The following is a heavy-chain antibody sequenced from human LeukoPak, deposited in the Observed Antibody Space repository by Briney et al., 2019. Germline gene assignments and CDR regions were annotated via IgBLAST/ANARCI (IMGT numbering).Heavy chain of an antibody. CDR3: ARDYSNPHFDY. D-gene: IGHD4-11*01. J-gene: IGHJ4*02. V-gene: IGHV3-48*01. Sequence: PGGSLRLSCAASGFTFSGSAMHWVRQASGKGLEWVSYISSSSSTIYYADSVKGRFTISRDNAKNSLYLQMNSLRAEDTAVYYCARDYSNPHFDYWGQGTLVTVSS. CDR1: GFTFSGSA. CDR2: ISSSSSTI.